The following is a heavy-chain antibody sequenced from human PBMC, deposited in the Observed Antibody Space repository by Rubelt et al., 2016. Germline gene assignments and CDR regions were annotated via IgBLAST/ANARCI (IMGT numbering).Heavy chain of an antibody. D-gene: IGHD3-10*01. Sequence: EVQLVQSGAEVKKPGESLRISCKGSGYSFTSYWISWVRQMPGKGLEWMGRIDPSDSYTNYSPAFQGHFTTAADKSISTAYRQWSSLKAADTAMYYCARIPGSGSSEINWFDPWGQGTLVTVSS. J-gene: IGHJ5*02. V-gene: IGHV5-10-1*03. CDR2: IDPSDSYT. CDR3: ARIPGSGSSEINWFDP. CDR1: GYSFTSYW.